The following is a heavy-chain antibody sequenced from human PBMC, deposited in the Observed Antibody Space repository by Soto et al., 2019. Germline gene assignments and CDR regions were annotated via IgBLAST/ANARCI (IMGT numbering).Heavy chain of an antibody. CDR2: IYWDDDK. D-gene: IGHD5-12*01. Sequence: QITLKESGPPLVKPTQTLTLTCTFSGFSLSTSGVGVGWIRQPPGKALEWLALIYWDDDKRYSPSLKSRLTITKDTSKNQVVLTMTNMDPVDTATYYCALTDSGYDFDYWGQGTLVTVSS. CDR1: GFSLSTSGVG. V-gene: IGHV2-5*02. J-gene: IGHJ4*02. CDR3: ALTDSGYDFDY.